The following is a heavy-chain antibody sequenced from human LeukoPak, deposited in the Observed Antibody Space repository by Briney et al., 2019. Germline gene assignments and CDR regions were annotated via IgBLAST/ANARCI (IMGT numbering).Heavy chain of an antibody. D-gene: IGHD4-17*01. CDR3: VRTGEVTTVCDS. CDR1: GGSISSYY. V-gene: IGHV4-59*08. J-gene: IGHJ4*02. CDR2: IYYSGST. Sequence: SETLSLTCTVSGGSISSYYWSWIRQPPGKGLEWIGYIYYSGSTSYSGNTNYNPSLKSRVTIAVDTSKNQFSLKLSSVTAADTAVYYCVRTGEVTTVCDSWGQGNLVTVSS.